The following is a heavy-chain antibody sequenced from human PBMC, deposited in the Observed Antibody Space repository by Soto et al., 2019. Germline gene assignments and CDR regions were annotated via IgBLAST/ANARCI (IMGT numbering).Heavy chain of an antibody. Sequence: PGGSLRLSCAASGFTFSSYAMHWVRQAPGKGLEWVAVISYDGSNKYYADSVKGRLTISRDNSKNTLYLQMNSLRAEDTAVYYCARGGTYYDFCSGRDYWGQGTLVTVSS. CDR2: ISYDGSNK. D-gene: IGHD3-3*01. J-gene: IGHJ4*02. CDR3: ARGGTYYDFCSGRDY. CDR1: GFTFSSYA. V-gene: IGHV3-30-3*01.